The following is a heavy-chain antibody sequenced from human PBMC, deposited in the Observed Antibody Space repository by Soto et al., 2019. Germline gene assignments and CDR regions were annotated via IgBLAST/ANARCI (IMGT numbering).Heavy chain of an antibody. J-gene: IGHJ3*02. CDR2: IYYSGST. CDR3: ARPRHSYGRGYDAFDI. Sequence: LETLSLTCTVSGGSISSSSYYWGWIRQPPGKGLEWIGSIYYSGSTYYNPSLKSRVTISVDTSKNQFSLKLSSVTAADTAVYYCARPRHSYGRGYDAFDIWGQGTMVTVS. CDR1: GGSISSSSYY. D-gene: IGHD5-18*01. V-gene: IGHV4-39*01.